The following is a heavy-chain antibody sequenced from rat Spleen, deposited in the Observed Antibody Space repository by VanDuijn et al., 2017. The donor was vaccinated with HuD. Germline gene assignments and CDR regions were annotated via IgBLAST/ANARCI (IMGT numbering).Heavy chain of an antibody. CDR2: ISYEGSGT. D-gene: IGHD1-4*01. Sequence: EVQLVESGGDLVQPGRSLKLSCAASGFTFSDYYMAWVRQAPKKGLEWVASISYEGSGTYYGDSVKGRFMISRDNAKTTLYLQMNSLRSEDTATYYCARLSGLDYVMDAWGQGASVTVSS. CDR1: GFTFSDYY. J-gene: IGHJ4*01. CDR3: ARLSGLDYVMDA. V-gene: IGHV5-22*01.